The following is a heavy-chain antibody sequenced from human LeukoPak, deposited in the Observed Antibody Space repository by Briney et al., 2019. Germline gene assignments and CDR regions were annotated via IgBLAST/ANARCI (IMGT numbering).Heavy chain of an antibody. CDR3: ARVKDFAYSFFDL. CDR1: GASITNYY. Sequence: SETLSLTCTVSGASITNYYWNWIRQPPGKGLEWIGFIYKTGSTNYNPSLRSRVSISLDTSKSQFSLNLTSVTAADTAVYYCARVKDFAYSFFDLWGRGTLVTVSS. J-gene: IGHJ2*01. V-gene: IGHV4-59*01. CDR2: IYKTGST.